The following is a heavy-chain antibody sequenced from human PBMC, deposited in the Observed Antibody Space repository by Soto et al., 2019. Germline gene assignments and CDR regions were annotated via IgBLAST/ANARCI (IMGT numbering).Heavy chain of an antibody. CDR2: IIPILGIA. CDR3: ARSLNGGYCSGGSCYPFDY. J-gene: IGHJ4*02. Sequence: QVQLVHSGAEVKKPGSSVKVSCKASGGTFSSYTISWVRQAPGQGLEWMGRIIPILGIANYAQKFQGRVTITADKSTSTAYMELSSLRSEDTAVYYCARSLNGGYCSGGSCYPFDYCGQGTLVTVSS. D-gene: IGHD2-15*01. CDR1: GGTFSSYT. V-gene: IGHV1-69*02.